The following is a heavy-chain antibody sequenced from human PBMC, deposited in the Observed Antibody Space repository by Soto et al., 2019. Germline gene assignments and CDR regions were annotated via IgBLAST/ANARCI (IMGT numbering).Heavy chain of an antibody. CDR2: INHSGST. Sequence: PAETLALSCAVYDGSFSGYYWSWIRQPPGKGLEWIGEINHSGSTNYNPSLKSRVTISVDTSKNQFSLKLSSVTAADTAVYYCARGKLRYFDSSYGGFDYWGQGTMVTVSS. CDR3: ARGKLRYFDSSYGGFDY. V-gene: IGHV4-34*01. J-gene: IGHJ4*02. D-gene: IGHD3-9*01. CDR1: DGSFSGYY.